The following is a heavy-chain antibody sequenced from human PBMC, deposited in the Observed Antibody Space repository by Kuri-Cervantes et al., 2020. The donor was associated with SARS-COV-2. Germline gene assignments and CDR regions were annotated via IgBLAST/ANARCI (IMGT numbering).Heavy chain of an antibody. Sequence: ETLSLTCAASGFTFSSYSMNWVRQAPGKGLEWVSSISSSSSYIYYADSVKGRFTISRDNAKNSLYLQMNSLRAEDTAVYYCARNDFWSGYYLDYWGQGTLVTVSS. D-gene: IGHD3-3*01. V-gene: IGHV3-21*01. CDR3: ARNDFWSGYYLDY. CDR1: GFTFSSYS. CDR2: ISSSSSYI. J-gene: IGHJ4*02.